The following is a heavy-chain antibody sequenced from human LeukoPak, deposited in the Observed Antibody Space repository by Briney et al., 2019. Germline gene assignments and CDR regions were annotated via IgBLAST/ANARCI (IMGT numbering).Heavy chain of an antibody. Sequence: GGSLRLSCAASGFTFRSYGMHWVRQAPGKGLEWVAFIRYDGNSNYYADSVKGRFTISRDNSRSTLYLQMNSLRAEDTAVYYCAKEEVISGNHGVYYDYWGPGTLVTVSS. CDR3: AKEEVISGNHGVYYDY. CDR2: IRYDGNSN. D-gene: IGHD3-22*01. CDR1: GFTFRSYG. J-gene: IGHJ4*02. V-gene: IGHV3-30*02.